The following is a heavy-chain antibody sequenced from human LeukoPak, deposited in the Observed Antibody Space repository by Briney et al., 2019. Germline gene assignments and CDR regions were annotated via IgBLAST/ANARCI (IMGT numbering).Heavy chain of an antibody. CDR1: GFTFSSYA. Sequence: GGSLRLSCAASGFTFSSYAMHWVRQAPGKGLEWVAVMSFDGTHIYYADSVKGRFTISRDNSKNTLYLQMNSLRAEDTAVYYCARDPYYYASDCWGQGALATVSS. CDR3: ARDPYYYASDC. J-gene: IGHJ4*02. CDR2: MSFDGTHI. V-gene: IGHV3-30*04. D-gene: IGHD3-10*01.